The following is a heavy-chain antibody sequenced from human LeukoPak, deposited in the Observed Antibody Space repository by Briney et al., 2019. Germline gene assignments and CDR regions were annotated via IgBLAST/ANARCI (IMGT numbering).Heavy chain of an antibody. CDR1: GGSFSGYS. D-gene: IGHD3-22*01. Sequence: SETLSLTCAVYGGSFSGYSWSWVRQPPGKGLEWIGEINHSGSINYNPSLKSRVTISEDTSKRQFSLKLSSVTAADTAVYYCARGRSTYYYDSSGPRWFDPWGQGTLVTVSS. J-gene: IGHJ5*02. CDR2: INHSGSI. V-gene: IGHV4-34*01. CDR3: ARGRSTYYYDSSGPRWFDP.